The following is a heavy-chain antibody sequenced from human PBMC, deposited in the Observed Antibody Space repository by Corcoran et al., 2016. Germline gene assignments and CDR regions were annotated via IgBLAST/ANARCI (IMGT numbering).Heavy chain of an antibody. CDR1: GYTFTSYG. Sequence: QVQLVQSGAEVKKPGASVKVSCKASGYTFTSYGISWVRQAPGQGLEWMGWISAYNGNTNYAQKLQGRVTMTTDTSTSTAYMELRSLRSDDTVVYYCARDRNYDILTGYPSPYYYGMDVWGQGTTVTVSS. D-gene: IGHD3-9*01. J-gene: IGHJ6*02. V-gene: IGHV1-18*01. CDR2: ISAYNGNT. CDR3: ARDRNYDILTGYPSPYYYGMDV.